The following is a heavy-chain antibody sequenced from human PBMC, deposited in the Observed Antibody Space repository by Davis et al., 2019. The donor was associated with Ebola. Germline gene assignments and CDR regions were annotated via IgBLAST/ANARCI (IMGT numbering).Heavy chain of an antibody. J-gene: IGHJ3*02. V-gene: IGHV3-48*02. CDR2: ISVGTKTT. CDR1: GFTFSGSS. CDR3: ARGVDYGFDI. Sequence: GESLKISCAASGFTFSGSSMNWVRQAPGKGLEWVAHISVGTKTTHYADSVKGRFTISRDNVKNSLYLQMNSLIDEDRAVYYCARGVDYGFDIWGQGTMVTVSS. D-gene: IGHD2-21*02.